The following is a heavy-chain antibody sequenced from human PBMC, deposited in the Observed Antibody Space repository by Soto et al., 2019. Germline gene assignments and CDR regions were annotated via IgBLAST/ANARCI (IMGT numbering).Heavy chain of an antibody. V-gene: IGHV2-26*01. D-gene: IGHD3-22*01. CDR1: GFSLSNARMG. CDR2: IFSNDEK. CDR3: ARIPPGDSSGSDDAFDI. Sequence: QVTLKESGPVLVKPTETLTLTCTVSGFSLSNARMGVSWIRQPPGKALEWLAHIFSNDEKSYSTSLKSRLTIPNDTSKSQVGLTMTNMDPVDTATYYCARIPPGDSSGSDDAFDIWGQGTMVTVSS. J-gene: IGHJ3*02.